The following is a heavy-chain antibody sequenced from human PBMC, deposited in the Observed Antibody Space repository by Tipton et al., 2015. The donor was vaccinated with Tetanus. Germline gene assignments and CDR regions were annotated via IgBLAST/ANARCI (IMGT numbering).Heavy chain of an antibody. CDR3: ARALKQGANWFDP. CDR1: GVSMIDSY. V-gene: IGHV4-4*07. CDR2: IYSSGTT. D-gene: IGHD3-16*01. Sequence: TLSLTCTVSGVSMIDSYWNWTRQPAGKGLEWIGRIYSSGTTNYDPSLRGRVTMSIDTSKNRFSLKLGSVTAADTAIYYCARALKQGANWFDPWGQGTLFTVSS. J-gene: IGHJ5*02.